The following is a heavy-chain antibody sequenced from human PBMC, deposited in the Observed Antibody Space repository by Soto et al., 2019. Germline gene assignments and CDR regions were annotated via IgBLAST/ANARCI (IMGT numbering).Heavy chain of an antibody. CDR2: VYYSGNT. CDR1: GYSFSSYY. J-gene: IGHJ3*02. CDR3: ARLYVIDAFDS. D-gene: IGHD3-16*02. Sequence: SDTLYLTCPLSGYSFSSYYWTWIRQPPWKGLEWIGYVYYSGNTNYNPSLKSRVTISVDTSKNQSFRKLSSVTAADTAVYYCARLYVIDAFDSWGQGTMVSVS. V-gene: IGHV4-59*07.